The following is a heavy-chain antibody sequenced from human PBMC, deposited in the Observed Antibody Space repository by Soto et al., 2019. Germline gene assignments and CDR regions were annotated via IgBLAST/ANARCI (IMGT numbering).Heavy chain of an antibody. J-gene: IGHJ3*02. Sequence: EVQLVESGGGLVKPGGSLRLSCAASGFTFSSYSMNWVRQAPGKGLEWVPSISSSSSYIYYADSVKGRFTISRDNAKNSLYLQMNSLRAEGTAVYYCGRELPSHCSFCAFDIWGQGTMVTVSS. CDR3: GRELPSHCSFCAFDI. V-gene: IGHV3-21*01. CDR1: GFTFSSYS. D-gene: IGHD2-21*02. CDR2: ISSSSSYI.